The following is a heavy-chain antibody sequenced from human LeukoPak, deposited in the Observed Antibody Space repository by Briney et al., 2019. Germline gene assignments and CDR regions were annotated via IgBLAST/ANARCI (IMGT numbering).Heavy chain of an antibody. D-gene: IGHD1-26*01. V-gene: IGHV3-48*01. J-gene: IGHJ4*02. CDR1: EFTFSSYS. Sequence: GGSLRLSCAASEFTFSSYSMNWVRQAPGKGLEWVSYISSSSSTIYYAESVKGRFTISRDNAKNSLYLQMNSLRVEDTAVYYCARSRGNSGSYPLDYWGQGTWSPSPQ. CDR3: ARSRGNSGSYPLDY. CDR2: ISSSSSTI.